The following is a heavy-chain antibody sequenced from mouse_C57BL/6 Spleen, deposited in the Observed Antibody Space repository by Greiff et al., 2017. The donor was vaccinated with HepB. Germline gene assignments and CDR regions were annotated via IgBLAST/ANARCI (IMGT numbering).Heavy chain of an antibody. CDR2: IDPSDSET. V-gene: IGHV1-52*01. Sequence: VQLQQPGAELVRPGSSVKLSCKASGYTFTSYWMHWVKQRPIQGLEWIGNIDPSDSETHYNQKFKDKATLTVDKSSSTAYMQLSSLTSEDSAVYYCARSGDYEDYFDYWGQGTTLTVSS. CDR1: GYTFTSYW. CDR3: ARSGDYEDYFDY. D-gene: IGHD2-4*01. J-gene: IGHJ2*01.